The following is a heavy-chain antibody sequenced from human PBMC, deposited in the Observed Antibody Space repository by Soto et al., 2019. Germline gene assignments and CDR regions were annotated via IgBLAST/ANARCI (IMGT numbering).Heavy chain of an antibody. D-gene: IGHD3-22*01. V-gene: IGHV1-3*01. CDR2: INAGNGNT. CDR3: ARDYSSGSSD. CDR1: GYTFTSYA. Sequence: ASVKVSCKASGYTFTSYAMHWLRQAPGQRLEWMGWINAGNGNTKYSQKLQGRVTMTTDTSTSTAYMELRSLRSDDTAVYYCARDYSSGSSDWGQGTLVTVSS. J-gene: IGHJ4*02.